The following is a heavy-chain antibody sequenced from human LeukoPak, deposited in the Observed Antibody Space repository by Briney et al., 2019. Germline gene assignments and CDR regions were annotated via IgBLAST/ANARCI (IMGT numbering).Heavy chain of an antibody. Sequence: ASVTVSCKASGYTFTSNYIHWVRQAPGQGLEWMGMIYPRDGSTSYAQKFQGRVTVTRDTSTSTVHMELSGLRSEDTAVYYCARDQEGFDYWGQGALVAVSS. CDR2: IYPRDGST. J-gene: IGHJ4*02. CDR3: ARDQEGFDY. V-gene: IGHV1-46*01. CDR1: GYTFTSNY.